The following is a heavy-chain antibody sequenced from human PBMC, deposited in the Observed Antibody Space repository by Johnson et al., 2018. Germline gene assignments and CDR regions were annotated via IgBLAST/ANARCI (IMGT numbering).Heavy chain of an antibody. CDR2: INYSGRA. CDR1: GGSIGTYY. D-gene: IGHD3-3*01. J-gene: IGHJ5*02. CDR3: ARHKYCSWSGPIFAL. V-gene: IGHV4-59*01. Sequence: QVQLQESGPGLVRPSETLLLTCTVSGGSIGTYYWSWLRQPPGKGLEWTGYINYSGRATYNSSLKSRVTMSVATSKKRLSLKLTSPTTADTAVYYCARHKYCSWSGPIFALWGQGVLVTVSS.